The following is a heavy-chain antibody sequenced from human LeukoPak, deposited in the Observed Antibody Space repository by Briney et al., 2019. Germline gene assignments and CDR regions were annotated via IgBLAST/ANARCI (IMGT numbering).Heavy chain of an antibody. J-gene: IGHJ4*02. V-gene: IGHV4-31*03. CDR2: IYYSGST. CDR3: ARAAYSGSYHSDY. CDR1: GGSISSGGYY. D-gene: IGHD1-26*01. Sequence: SETLSLTCTVSGGSISSGGYYWSWIRQHPGKGLEWIGYIYYSGSTYYNPSLKSRVTISVDTSKNQFSLKLSSVTAADTAVYYCARAAYSGSYHSDYWGQGTLVTVSS.